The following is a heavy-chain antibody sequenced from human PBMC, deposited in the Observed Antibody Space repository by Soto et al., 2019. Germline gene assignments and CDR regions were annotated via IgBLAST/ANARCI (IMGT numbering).Heavy chain of an antibody. CDR1: DGSTSSGGHY. CDR3: ARERYDDYDSRVYLDY. V-gene: IGHV4-31*03. D-gene: IGHD3-22*01. J-gene: IGHJ4*02. CDR2: IDYRGST. Sequence: PSETLSHTRTVSDGSTSSGGHYWSWIRGHPGKGLEWVGEIDYRGSTYYSPSLKGRVTVSVDTSKNQFSLKLSSVTAADTAVYYWARERYDDYDSRVYLDYWGQGTRVT.